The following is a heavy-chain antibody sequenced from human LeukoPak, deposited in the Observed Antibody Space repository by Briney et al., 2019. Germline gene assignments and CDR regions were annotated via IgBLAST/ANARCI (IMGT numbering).Heavy chain of an antibody. CDR1: GYTFTGYY. CDR3: ARDTGQSYFDY. Sequence: ASVKVSCKASGYTFTGYYLHWVRQAPGQGLEWMGWINPNSGGTNYAQKFQGRVTMTRDTSISIAYMELSGLRSDDTAVYYCARDTGQSYFDYWGQGTLVTVSS. J-gene: IGHJ4*02. D-gene: IGHD1-1*01. CDR2: INPNSGGT. V-gene: IGHV1-2*02.